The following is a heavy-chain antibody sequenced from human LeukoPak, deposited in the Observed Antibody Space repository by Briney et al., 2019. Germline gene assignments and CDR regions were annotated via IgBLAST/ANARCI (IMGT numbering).Heavy chain of an antibody. CDR3: AKDFVVVPGNVNYFDY. CDR2: ISGSGGST. D-gene: IGHD2-21*02. Sequence: GGSLRLSCAAFGFTFSSYVMSWVRQAPGKGLEWVSAISGSGGSTYYADSVKGRFTISRDNSKNTLYLQMNSLRAEDTAVYYCAKDFVVVPGNVNYFDYWGQGALVTVSS. V-gene: IGHV3-23*01. CDR1: GFTFSSYV. J-gene: IGHJ4*02.